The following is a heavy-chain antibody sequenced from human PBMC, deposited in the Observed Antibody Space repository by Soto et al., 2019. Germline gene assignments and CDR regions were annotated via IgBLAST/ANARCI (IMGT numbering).Heavy chain of an antibody. Sequence: SLRRSCAASGFTFSNYWMTWVRQAPGKGLEWVANIKEDGSEKHYVDSVKGRFTISRDNAKNSLYLQMNSLRVEDTAVYFCSRDVVVGAKALNYWGQGALVTVSS. CDR2: IKEDGSEK. V-gene: IGHV3-7*01. CDR1: GFTFSNYW. D-gene: IGHD2-15*01. J-gene: IGHJ4*02. CDR3: SRDVVVGAKALNY.